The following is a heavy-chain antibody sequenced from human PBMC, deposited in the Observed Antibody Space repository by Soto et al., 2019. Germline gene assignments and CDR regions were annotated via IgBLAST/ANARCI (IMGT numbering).Heavy chain of an antibody. Sequence: GGSLRLSCAASGFTFSSYGMHWVRQAPGKGLEWVAVISYDGSNKYYADSVKGRFTISRDNSKNTLYLQMNSLRAEDTAVYYCAKVGYSGYGFDYWGQGTLVTVS. D-gene: IGHD5-12*01. CDR1: GFTFSSYG. V-gene: IGHV3-30*18. CDR3: AKVGYSGYGFDY. CDR2: ISYDGSNK. J-gene: IGHJ4*02.